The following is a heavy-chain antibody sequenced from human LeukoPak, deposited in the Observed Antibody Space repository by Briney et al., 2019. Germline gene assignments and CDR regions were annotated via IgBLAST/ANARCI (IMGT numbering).Heavy chain of an antibody. V-gene: IGHV4-59*01. D-gene: IGHD3-22*01. Sequence: SETLSLTCTVSGGSISSYYWSWIRQPPGKGLEWIGYIYYSGSTNYNPSLKSRATISVDTSKNQFSLRLNSVTAADTAVYYCARDRDSYYQAAYDIWGQGTMVSVSS. CDR3: ARDRDSYYQAAYDI. CDR2: IYYSGST. CDR1: GGSISSYY. J-gene: IGHJ3*02.